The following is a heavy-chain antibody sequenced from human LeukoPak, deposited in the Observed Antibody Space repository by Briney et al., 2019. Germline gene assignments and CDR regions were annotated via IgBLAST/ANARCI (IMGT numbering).Heavy chain of an antibody. J-gene: IGHJ4*02. CDR2: IYYSGST. CDR3: ARHADTALVNRHFDY. CDR1: GGSISSYF. Sequence: SETLSLTRTVSGGSISSYFWSWIRQPPGKGLEWIGYIYYSGSTNYNPSLKSRLTISVDTSKNQFSLKLNSVTAAHTAVYYCARHADTALVNRHFDYWGQGTLVTVSS. D-gene: IGHD5-18*01. V-gene: IGHV4-59*08.